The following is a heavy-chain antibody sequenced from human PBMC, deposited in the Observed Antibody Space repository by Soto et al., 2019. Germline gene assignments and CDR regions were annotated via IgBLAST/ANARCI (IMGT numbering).Heavy chain of an antibody. CDR3: ARAIIDYDFSSGYYFHYYYYMDV. CDR1: GFTFSSYW. Sequence: GGSLRLSCAASGFTFSSYWMSWVRQAPGKGLEWVANIKQDGSEKYYVDSVKGRFTISRDNAKNSLYLQMNSLRAEDTAVYYCARAIIDYDFSSGYYFHYYYYMDVWGKGTTVTVS. J-gene: IGHJ6*03. V-gene: IGHV3-7*01. D-gene: IGHD3-3*01. CDR2: IKQDGSEK.